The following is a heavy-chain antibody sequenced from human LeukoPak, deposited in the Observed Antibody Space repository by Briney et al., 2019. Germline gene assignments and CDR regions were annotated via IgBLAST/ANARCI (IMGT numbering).Heavy chain of an antibody. J-gene: IGHJ4*02. CDR3: ARGWGEKGRCRGGTCNNPLFDY. D-gene: IGHD2-15*01. Sequence: GGSLRLSCAASGFKFSYYLMTWVRQAPGKGLEWLANIKESGSEKYYVDSVKGRFTISRDNADDLVYLQMNSLRVEDTAVYYCARGWGEKGRCRGGTCNNPLFDYWGQGILVTVSS. CDR2: IKESGSEK. V-gene: IGHV3-7*01. CDR1: GFKFSYYL.